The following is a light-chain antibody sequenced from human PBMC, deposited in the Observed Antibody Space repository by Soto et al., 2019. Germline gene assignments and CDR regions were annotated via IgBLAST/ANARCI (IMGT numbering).Light chain of an antibody. V-gene: IGLV2-14*02. CDR2: EVS. CDR3: ISYTTSSTSYV. J-gene: IGLJ1*01. Sequence: QSALTQPASVSGSPGQSITISCTGTSSDVGNYNLVSWYQQHPGKAPKLMIFEVSNRPSGVSTRFSGYKSGNTASLTISGLQAEDEADYYCISYTTSSTSYVFGTGTKLTVL. CDR1: SSDVGNYNL.